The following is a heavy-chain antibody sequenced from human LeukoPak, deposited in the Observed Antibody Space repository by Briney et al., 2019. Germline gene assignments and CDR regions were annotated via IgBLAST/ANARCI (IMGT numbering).Heavy chain of an antibody. J-gene: IGHJ6*02. D-gene: IGHD3-10*01. CDR1: GFTFSDYY. CDR2: ISSSGSTI. Sequence: GGSLRLSCAASGFTFSDYYMSWIRQAPGKGLEWVSYISSSGSTIYYADSVKGRFTISRDNAKNSLYLQMNSLRAEDTAVYYCARDRVVRGVKSVGGYYYGMDVWSQGTTVTVSS. V-gene: IGHV3-11*01. CDR3: ARDRVVRGVKSVGGYYYGMDV.